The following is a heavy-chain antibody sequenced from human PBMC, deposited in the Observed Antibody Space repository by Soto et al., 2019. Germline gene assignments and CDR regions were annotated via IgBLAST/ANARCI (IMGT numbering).Heavy chain of an antibody. V-gene: IGHV4-59*01. CDR2: INYGGST. J-gene: IGHJ4*02. Sequence: SETLSLTCTVSSGSISSYNWNWVRQPPGKGLEWIGFINYGGSTHYNPSLKSRVTISLDTSKNQFSLKPNSVTAADTAVYYCARENYYALDYWGPGTLVTVSS. CDR1: SGSISSYN. D-gene: IGHD3-10*01. CDR3: ARENYYALDY.